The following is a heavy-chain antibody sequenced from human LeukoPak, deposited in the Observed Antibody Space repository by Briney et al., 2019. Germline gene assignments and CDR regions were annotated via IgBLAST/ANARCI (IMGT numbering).Heavy chain of an antibody. Sequence: SVKVSCKASGGTFSSYAISWVRQAPGQGLEWMGRIIPILGIANYAQKFQGRVTITADKSTSTAYMELSSLRSEDTALYYCTREYDSSGYYLGYWGQGTLVTVSS. J-gene: IGHJ4*02. CDR1: GGTFSSYA. CDR2: IIPILGIA. CDR3: TREYDSSGYYLGY. V-gene: IGHV1-69*04. D-gene: IGHD3-22*01.